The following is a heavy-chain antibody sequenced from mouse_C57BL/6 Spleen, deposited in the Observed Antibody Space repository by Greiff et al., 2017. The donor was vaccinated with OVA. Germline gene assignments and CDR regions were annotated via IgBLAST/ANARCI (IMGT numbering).Heavy chain of an antibody. J-gene: IGHJ2*01. V-gene: IGHV1-50*01. D-gene: IGHD1-1*01. CDR1: GYTFTSYW. Sequence: VQLQQPGAELVKPGASVKLSCKASGYTFTSYWMQWVKQRPGQGLEWIGEIDPSDSYTNYNQKFQGKAKLTVDTTSSTAYMQLSSLTSEDSAVYYCARHSITTVVEGGNLDYWGQGTTLTVSS. CDR2: IDPSDSYT. CDR3: ARHSITTVVEGGNLDY.